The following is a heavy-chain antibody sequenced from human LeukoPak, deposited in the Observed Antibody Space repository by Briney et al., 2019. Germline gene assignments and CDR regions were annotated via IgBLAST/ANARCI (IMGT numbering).Heavy chain of an antibody. Sequence: RSETLSLICTVSGGSISRSSYYWASVRQPPGKGLEWIVSVYYSGITYYSPSLKSRVTISVDTSKNQFSLKLSSVTAADTAMYYCATLGIAVAGTYWGQGTLVTVSS. CDR2: VYYSGIT. V-gene: IGHV4-39*07. CDR1: GGSISRSSYY. D-gene: IGHD6-19*01. J-gene: IGHJ4*02. CDR3: ATLGIAVAGTY.